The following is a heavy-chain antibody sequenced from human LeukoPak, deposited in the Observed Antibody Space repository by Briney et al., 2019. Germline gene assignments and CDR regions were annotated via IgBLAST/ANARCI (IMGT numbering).Heavy chain of an antibody. CDR2: IKPSGDT. J-gene: IGHJ5*02. D-gene: IGHD1/OR15-1a*01. CDR3: ARGAGTVGLSP. V-gene: IGHV4-34*01. CDR1: GGSSTIYY. Sequence: SETLALTSNVSGGSSTIYYWSWIRQTPEKGLEWIGQIKPSGDTSYNTSLRNRLTLPVDRSKNQFSLKVTSETAADTGIYFCARGAGTVGLSPWGQGTLVNGSS.